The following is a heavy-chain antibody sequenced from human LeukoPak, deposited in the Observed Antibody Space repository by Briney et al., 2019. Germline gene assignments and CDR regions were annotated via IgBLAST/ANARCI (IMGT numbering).Heavy chain of an antibody. CDR3: AKGMSSWYPFDC. Sequence: GGSLTLSCAASGLTFRSFAVSWVRHPPGEGRECGADIRGRGDSTYYAHSVKGRYNIAKDNSKHTLYLQIVTLRAADTAVYYCAKGMSSWYPFDCWGQGTLVTVSS. V-gene: IGHV3-23*01. J-gene: IGHJ4*02. CDR1: GLTFRSFA. D-gene: IGHD6-13*01. CDR2: IRGRGDST.